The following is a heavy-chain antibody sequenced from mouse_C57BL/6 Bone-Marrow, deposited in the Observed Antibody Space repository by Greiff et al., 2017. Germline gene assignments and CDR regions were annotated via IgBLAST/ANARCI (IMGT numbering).Heavy chain of an antibody. CDR3: ARRLRLDV. J-gene: IGHJ1*03. Sequence: EVQLVESGGDLVKPGGSLKLSCAASGFTFSSYGMSWVRQTPDKRLEWVATISSGGSYTYYPDSVKGRFTISRDNAKNTLYLQMSSLKSEDTAMYYCARRLRLDVWGTGTTVTVSS. V-gene: IGHV5-6*01. CDR2: ISSGGSYT. CDR1: GFTFSSYG. D-gene: IGHD2-4*01.